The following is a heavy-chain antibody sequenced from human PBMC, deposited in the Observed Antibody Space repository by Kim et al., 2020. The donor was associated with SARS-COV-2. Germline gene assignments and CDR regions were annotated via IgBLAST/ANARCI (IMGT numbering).Heavy chain of an antibody. D-gene: IGHD6-13*01. Sequence: ASVKVSCKASGYTFTSYGISWVRQAPGQGLEWMGWISAYNGNTNYAQKLQGRVTMTTDTSTSTAYMELRSLRSDDTAVYYCARESVSYSSSWDWFDPWGQGTLVTVSS. CDR2: ISAYNGNT. V-gene: IGHV1-18*01. CDR3: ARESVSYSSSWDWFDP. CDR1: GYTFTSYG. J-gene: IGHJ5*02.